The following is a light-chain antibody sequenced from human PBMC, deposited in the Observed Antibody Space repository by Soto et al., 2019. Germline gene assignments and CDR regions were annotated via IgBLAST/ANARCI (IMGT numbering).Light chain of an antibody. CDR1: QDINKF. V-gene: IGKV1-9*01. J-gene: IGKJ2*01. Sequence: IQLTQSPSSLSASVGDRVTITCRASQDINKFLAWFQQKPGKAPNLLIFSASTLQSAVPSRFSGGGSGTDFTLNINSLPPEDFATYYCQQLKPDPYTFGQGTKLEIK. CDR2: SAS. CDR3: QQLKPDPYT.